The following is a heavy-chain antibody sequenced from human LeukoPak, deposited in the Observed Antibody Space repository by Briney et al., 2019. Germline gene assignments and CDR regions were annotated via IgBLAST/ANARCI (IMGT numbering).Heavy chain of an antibody. D-gene: IGHD6-19*01. V-gene: IGHV1-8*03. J-gene: IGHJ3*02. CDR2: MNPNSGNT. CDR1: GYTFTSYD. CDR3: ARGVGSSGWYVLRNDAFDI. Sequence: ASVKVSCKASGYTFTSYDINWVRQATGQGLEWMGWMNPNSGNTGYAQKFQGRVTITRNTSISTAYMELSSLRSEDTAVYYCARGVGSSGWYVLRNDAFDIWGQGTMVTVSS.